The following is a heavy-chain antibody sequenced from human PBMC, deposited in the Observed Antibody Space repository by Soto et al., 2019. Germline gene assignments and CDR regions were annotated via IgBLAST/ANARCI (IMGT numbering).Heavy chain of an antibody. CDR1: GGSFNDYY. CDR2: IYRSGNT. D-gene: IGHD3-16*01. V-gene: IGHV4-34*02. J-gene: IGHJ6*02. Sequence: QVQLQQWGAGLLKPSETLSLTCAVNGGSFNDYYWAWLRQPPGKGLEWIGEIYRSGNTYYNPSLESRVIMSVDTSKKQFSLRLNSVTAADTAMYYCARVRRGFNRESWSYWYNGMDVWGQGTTVTVS. CDR3: ARVRRGFNRESWSYWYNGMDV.